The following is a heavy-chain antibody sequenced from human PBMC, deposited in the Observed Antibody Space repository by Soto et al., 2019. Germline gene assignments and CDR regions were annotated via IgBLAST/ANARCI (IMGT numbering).Heavy chain of an antibody. Sequence: GGSLRLSCAASGFTFSSYAMHWVRQAPGKGLEWVAVISYDGSNKYYADSVKGRFTISRDNSKNTLYLQMNSLRAEDTAVYYCARDSGIWFGEFKFDYWGQGTLVTVSS. CDR2: ISYDGSNK. J-gene: IGHJ4*02. V-gene: IGHV3-30-3*01. D-gene: IGHD3-10*01. CDR1: GFTFSSYA. CDR3: ARDSGIWFGEFKFDY.